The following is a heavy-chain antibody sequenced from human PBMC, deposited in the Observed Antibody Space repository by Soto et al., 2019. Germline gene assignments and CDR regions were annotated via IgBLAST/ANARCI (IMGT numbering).Heavy chain of an antibody. CDR3: VRDGPKQSPDIEY. Sequence: EVQLVESGGGLVQPGGSMRLSCVASGFVFRNHWMHWVRQSPGKGLEWVARIHDRKLDIKAYADSVKGRFSISRDNAKNTRYLHIGSLRVEDTATSFCVRDGPKQSPDIEYWSKGVLFTVAP. J-gene: IGHJ4*02. CDR2: IHDRKLDIK. CDR1: GFVFRNHW. V-gene: IGHV3-74*01.